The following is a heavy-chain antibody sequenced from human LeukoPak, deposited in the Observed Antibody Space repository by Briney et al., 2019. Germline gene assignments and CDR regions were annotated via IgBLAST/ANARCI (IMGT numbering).Heavy chain of an antibody. CDR1: GYTFTSYY. CDR2: INPSGGST. J-gene: IGHJ6*03. Sequence: GASAKVSCKASGYTFTSYYMHWVRQAPGQGLEWMGIINPSGGSTSYAQKFQGRVTMTRDMSTSTVYMELSSLRSEDTAVYYCARDSEDTAMVTGYYYYYMDVWGKGTTVTVSS. V-gene: IGHV1-46*01. CDR3: ARDSEDTAMVTGYYYYYMDV. D-gene: IGHD5-18*01.